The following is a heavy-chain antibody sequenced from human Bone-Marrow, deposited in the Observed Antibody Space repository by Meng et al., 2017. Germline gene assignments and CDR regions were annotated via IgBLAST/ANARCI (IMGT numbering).Heavy chain of an antibody. CDR1: GGSFSGYY. Sequence: SETLSLTCAVYGGSFSGYYWSWIRQPPGKGLEWIGEINHSGSTNYNPSLKSRVTISVDTSKNQFSLKLSSVTAADTAVYYWARKRTLYCRGGSCYWFYYYGMDVWGQGTTVTVSS. D-gene: IGHD2-15*01. CDR2: INHSGST. V-gene: IGHV4-34*01. CDR3: ARKRTLYCRGGSCYWFYYYGMDV. J-gene: IGHJ6*02.